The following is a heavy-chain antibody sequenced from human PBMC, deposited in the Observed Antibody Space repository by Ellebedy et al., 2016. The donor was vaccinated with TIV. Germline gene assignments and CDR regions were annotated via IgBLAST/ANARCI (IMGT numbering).Heavy chain of an antibody. CDR3: ASGSMVRGLVG. CDR1: GGSSSSHY. Sequence: SQTLSLTXTVSGGSSSSHYWSWIRQPAGKGLEWIGCIFMSGSTTYNPSLKSRVTISLDTSKKQFSLSITSLTAADTGLYVCASGSMVRGLVGWGQGTLVTVSS. J-gene: IGHJ4*02. CDR2: IFMSGST. V-gene: IGHV4-4*07. D-gene: IGHD3-10*01.